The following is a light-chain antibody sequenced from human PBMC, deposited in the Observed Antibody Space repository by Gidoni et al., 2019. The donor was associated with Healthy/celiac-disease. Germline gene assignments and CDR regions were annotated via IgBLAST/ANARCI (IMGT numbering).Light chain of an antibody. CDR2: KAS. CDR1: QSISSW. Sequence: DSQMTQAPSTLSASVGTRVNITCRASQSISSWFAWYQQKPGKAPKLLIYKASSLESGLPSRFSGSGSGTDFTLTISSLPPDDCATYYCQHYNSYSGTFGGGTKVEIK. J-gene: IGKJ4*01. V-gene: IGKV1-5*03. CDR3: QHYNSYSGT.